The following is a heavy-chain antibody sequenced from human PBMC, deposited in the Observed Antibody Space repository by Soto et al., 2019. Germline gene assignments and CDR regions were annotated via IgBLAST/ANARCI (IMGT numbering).Heavy chain of an antibody. CDR3: ARLPVVPAIYYYGMDV. Sequence: SETLSLTCTVSGGSISSYYWSWIRQPPGKGLEWIGYIYYSGSTNYNPSLKSRVTISVDTSKNQFSLKLSSVTAADTAVYYCARLPVVPAIYYYGMDVWGQGTTVTVSS. J-gene: IGHJ6*02. D-gene: IGHD2-2*01. V-gene: IGHV4-59*01. CDR1: GGSISSYY. CDR2: IYYSGST.